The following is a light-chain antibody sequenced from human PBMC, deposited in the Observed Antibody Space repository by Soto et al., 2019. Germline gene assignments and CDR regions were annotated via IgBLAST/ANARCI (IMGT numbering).Light chain of an antibody. CDR3: ASYAGSIHYV. CDR2: VVD. Sequence: QSVLTQPASVSGSPGQSITISCTGTISDVGRYNYVSWYQQHPGKAPKLIIYVVDNRPSGVSNRFSGSKSGNTASLTISGLQAEDESDYYCASYAGSIHYVFGTGTKVTVL. J-gene: IGLJ1*01. V-gene: IGLV2-14*03. CDR1: ISDVGRYNY.